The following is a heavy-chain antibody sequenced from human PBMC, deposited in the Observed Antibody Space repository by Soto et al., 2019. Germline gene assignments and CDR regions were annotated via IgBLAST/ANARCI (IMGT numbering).Heavy chain of an antibody. D-gene: IGHD3-3*01. Sequence: QVQLQESGPGLVKPSETLSLTCTVSGGSISSYYWSWIRQPAGKGLEWIGRIYTSGSTNYNPSLKGRVTMSVDTSKNQFSLKLSSVTAADTAVYYCARGAYYDFWSGYYYNWFDPWGQGTLVTVSS. CDR2: IYTSGST. V-gene: IGHV4-4*07. CDR3: ARGAYYDFWSGYYYNWFDP. J-gene: IGHJ5*02. CDR1: GGSISSYY.